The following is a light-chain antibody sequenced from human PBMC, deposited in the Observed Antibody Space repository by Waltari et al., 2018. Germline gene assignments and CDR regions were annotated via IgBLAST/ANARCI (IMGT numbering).Light chain of an antibody. V-gene: IGLV8-61*01. Sequence: QTVVTQEPSFSVSPGGTVTLTCGLSSGLVSTSSYPRWYQQTPGQTPRTLIYNTNIRSSGLPDRVSASILGNKAALTITGAQADDESDYYCVLFMGSGIWVFGGGTKVTVL. CDR2: NTN. CDR1: SGLVSTSSY. CDR3: VLFMGSGIWV. J-gene: IGLJ3*02.